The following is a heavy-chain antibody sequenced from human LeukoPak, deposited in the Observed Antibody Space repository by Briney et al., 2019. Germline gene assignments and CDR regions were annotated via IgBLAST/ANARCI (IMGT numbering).Heavy chain of an antibody. J-gene: IGHJ4*02. D-gene: IGHD3-10*01. Sequence: PGGSLRLSCAASGFTFSSYSMNWVRQAPGKGLEWVSSISSSSSSYTFYADSVKGRFTISRDNAKNTVYLQMNSLRAEDTAVYYCASTYYYGSGSYRWGQGTLVTVSS. V-gene: IGHV3-21*01. CDR2: ISSSSSSYT. CDR3: ASTYYYGSGSYR. CDR1: GFTFSSYS.